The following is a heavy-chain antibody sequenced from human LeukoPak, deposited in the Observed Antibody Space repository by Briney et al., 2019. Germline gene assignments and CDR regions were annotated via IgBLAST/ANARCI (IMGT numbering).Heavy chain of an antibody. J-gene: IGHJ4*02. CDR3: AWVIVGAITRAPFDY. CDR1: GGTFSSYA. CDR2: IIPIFGTA. V-gene: IGHV1-69*06. Sequence: SVKVSCKASGGTFSSYAISWVRQAPGQGLEWMGGIIPIFGTANYAQKFQGRVTITADKSTSTAYMELSSLRSEDTAVYYCAWVIVGAITRAPFDYWGQGTPVTVSS. D-gene: IGHD1-26*01.